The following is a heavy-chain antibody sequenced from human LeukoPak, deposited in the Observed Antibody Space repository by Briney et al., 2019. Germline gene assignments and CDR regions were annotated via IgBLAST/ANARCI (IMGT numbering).Heavy chain of an antibody. V-gene: IGHV3-33*01. D-gene: IGHD4-23*01. CDR3: ARVSSVNGNGDAFDI. Sequence: GGSLRLSCVASGFTFSSYGMQWVRQAPGKGLEWVALIWYDGSNENYVDSVKGRFTISKDRSKNTLSLQVNSLKVEDTAVYYCARVSSVNGNGDAFDIWGQGTMVTVSS. J-gene: IGHJ3*02. CDR1: GFTFSSYG. CDR2: IWYDGSNE.